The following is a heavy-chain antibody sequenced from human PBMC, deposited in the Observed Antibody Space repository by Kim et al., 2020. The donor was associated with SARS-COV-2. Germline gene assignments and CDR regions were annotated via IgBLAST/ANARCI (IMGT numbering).Heavy chain of an antibody. J-gene: IGHJ4*02. CDR3: ARDSGYDWEGYFDY. D-gene: IGHD5-12*01. Sequence: AVSVKSRITINPDTSKNQFSLQLNSVTPEDTAVYYCARDSGYDWEGYFDYWGQGTLVTVSS. V-gene: IGHV6-1*01.